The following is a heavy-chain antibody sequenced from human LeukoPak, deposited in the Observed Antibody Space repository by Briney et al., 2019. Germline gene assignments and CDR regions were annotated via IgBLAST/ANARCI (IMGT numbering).Heavy chain of an antibody. CDR2: IYYSGST. Sequence: SETLSLTCTVSGGSISSSSYYWGWIRQPPGKGLGWIGSIYYSGSTYYNPSLKSRVTISVDTSKNQFSLKLSSVTAADTAVYYCERQYLRESSWFHKGESDNWFDPWGQGTLVTVSS. CDR3: ERQYLRESSWFHKGESDNWFDP. CDR1: GGSISSSSYY. V-gene: IGHV4-39*01. J-gene: IGHJ5*02. D-gene: IGHD6-13*01.